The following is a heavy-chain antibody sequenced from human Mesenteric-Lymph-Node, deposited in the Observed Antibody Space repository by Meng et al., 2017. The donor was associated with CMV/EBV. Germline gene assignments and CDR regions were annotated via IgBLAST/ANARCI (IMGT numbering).Heavy chain of an antibody. V-gene: IGHV1-2*04. Sequence: SCKASGYTFSGYYIHWVRQAPGQGLEWMGWINPNSGGTNYAQKFQGWVTMTRDTSISTAYMELSGLKSDDTAVYYCARISYAGIYFDYWGQGSLVTVSS. CDR1: GYTFSGYY. CDR3: ARISYAGIYFDY. D-gene: IGHD3-16*01. J-gene: IGHJ4*02. CDR2: INPNSGGT.